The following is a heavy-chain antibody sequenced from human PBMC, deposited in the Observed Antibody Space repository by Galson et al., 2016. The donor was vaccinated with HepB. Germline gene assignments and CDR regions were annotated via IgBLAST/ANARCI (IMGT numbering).Heavy chain of an antibody. D-gene: IGHD7-27*01. Sequence: SLRLSCAASGFIFSRYAMSWVRQAPGKGLEWVSAISGTPPTTDHADSVKGWFTISRDDSKNTLFLQMSSLRAEDTAVYYCASHMGIGFSFDHWGQGALVTVSS. CDR2: ISGTPPTT. CDR3: ASHMGIGFSFDH. J-gene: IGHJ4*02. V-gene: IGHV3-23*01. CDR1: GFIFSRYA.